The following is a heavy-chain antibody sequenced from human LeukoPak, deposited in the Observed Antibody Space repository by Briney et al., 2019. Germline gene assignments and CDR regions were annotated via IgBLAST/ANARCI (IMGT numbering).Heavy chain of an antibody. CDR3: AREVNGWFDP. Sequence: LGGSLGLSCAASGFTFNTYAMSWVRQAPGKGLEWVSAISSSGGSTFHADSVKGRFTISRDNSKNTLYLQMSGLRAEDTALYYCAREVNGWFDPWGQGTLVTVSS. J-gene: IGHJ5*02. V-gene: IGHV3-23*01. CDR2: ISSSGGST. CDR1: GFTFNTYA.